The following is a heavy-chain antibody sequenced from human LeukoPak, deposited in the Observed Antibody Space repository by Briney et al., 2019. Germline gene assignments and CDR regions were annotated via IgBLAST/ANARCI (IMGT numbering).Heavy chain of an antibody. CDR1: GGSFSVYY. V-gene: IGHV4-34*01. CDR3: ARGRQRYCSGGSCYHDY. J-gene: IGHJ4*02. Sequence: SETLSLTCAVYGGSFSVYYWSWIRQPPGKGLEWIGEINHSGSTNYNPPLKSRVTISVDTSKNQFSLKLSSVTAADTAVYYCARGRQRYCSGGSCYHDYWGQGTLVTVSS. D-gene: IGHD2-15*01. CDR2: INHSGST.